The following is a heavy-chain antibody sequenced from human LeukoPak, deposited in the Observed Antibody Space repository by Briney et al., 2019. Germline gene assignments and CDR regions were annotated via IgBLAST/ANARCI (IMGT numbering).Heavy chain of an antibody. V-gene: IGHV2-5*01. CDR1: GFSLSTSGVG. CDR3: PHGEVLWFGEFPWRYFDY. Sequence: SGPTLVKPTQTLTLTCTFSGFSLSTSGVGVGWIRQPPGKALEWLALIYWNDDKRYSPSLKSRLTITKDTSKNQVVLTMTNMDPVDTATYYCPHGEVLWFGEFPWRYFDYWGQGTLVTVSS. J-gene: IGHJ4*02. CDR2: IYWNDDK. D-gene: IGHD3-10*01.